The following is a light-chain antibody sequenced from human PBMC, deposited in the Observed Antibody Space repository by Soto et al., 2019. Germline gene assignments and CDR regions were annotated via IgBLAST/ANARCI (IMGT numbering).Light chain of an antibody. V-gene: IGKV3D-20*02. CDR2: DAS. J-gene: IGKJ1*01. Sequence: EIVLTQSPGTLSLSPGERATLSCRASQSVSSSYLAWYQQKPGQAPRLLIYDASNRATGIPARFSGSGSGTDFTLTISSLEPEDFAVYYCQQRSNWPRTFGHGTKVDIK. CDR3: QQRSNWPRT. CDR1: QSVSSSY.